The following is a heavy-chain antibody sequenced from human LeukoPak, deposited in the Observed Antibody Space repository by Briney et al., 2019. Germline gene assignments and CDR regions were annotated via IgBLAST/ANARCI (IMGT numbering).Heavy chain of an antibody. CDR2: VYSSGST. J-gene: IGHJ4*02. CDR3: ARHDPLNYYGSGSYYNWGFVY. CDR1: GGYISSYY. V-gene: IGHV4-4*07. Sequence: SETLSLTCTVSGGYISSYYWSWIRQSAGKGLEWIGRVYSSGSTNYNPSLKSRVTISVDTSKNQFSLKLSSVTAADTAVYYCARHDPLNYYGSGSYYNWGFVYWGQGTLVTVSS. D-gene: IGHD3-10*01.